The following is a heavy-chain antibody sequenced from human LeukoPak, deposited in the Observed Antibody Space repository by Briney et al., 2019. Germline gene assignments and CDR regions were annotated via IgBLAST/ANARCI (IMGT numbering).Heavy chain of an antibody. J-gene: IGHJ4*02. CDR3: APHPTLTGAY. Sequence: GGSLRLSCTASGFTLRNYWMHWVRQVPGKRLVWVSRISGDGSVTNYADSVQGRFTISRDNAKNSLYLQMNSLRAEDTAVYYCAPHPTLTGAYWGQGTLVTVSS. V-gene: IGHV3-74*01. D-gene: IGHD3-9*01. CDR2: ISGDGSVT. CDR1: GFTLRNYW.